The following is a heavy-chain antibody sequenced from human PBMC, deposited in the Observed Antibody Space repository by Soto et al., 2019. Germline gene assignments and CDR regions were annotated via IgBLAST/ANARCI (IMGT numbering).Heavy chain of an antibody. J-gene: IGHJ5*02. CDR2: INHTGGT. D-gene: IGHD3-3*01. V-gene: IGHV4-34*01. Sequence: SETRSLTCAVYGGSVNGYYWNWSRQPPGKGLEWIGEINHTGGTHYNPSLKSRVTMSVDTSKNQFSLRLSSVTAADTAIYYCATRITVFGLLIPPFDPWGQGTQVTVSS. CDR3: ATRITVFGLLIPPFDP. CDR1: GGSVNGYY.